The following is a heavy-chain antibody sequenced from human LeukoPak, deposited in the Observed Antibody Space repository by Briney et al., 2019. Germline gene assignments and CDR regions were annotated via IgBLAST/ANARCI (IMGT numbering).Heavy chain of an antibody. V-gene: IGHV1-69*05. Sequence: SVKVSCKAFGGTFSSYAISWVRQAPGQGLEWMGGIIPIFGTANYAQKFQGRVTITTDESTSTAYMELSSLRSEDTAVYYCARSYYYDSSGYTYFDYWGQGTLVTVSS. J-gene: IGHJ4*02. CDR1: GGTFSSYA. CDR3: ARSYYYDSSGYTYFDY. CDR2: IIPIFGTA. D-gene: IGHD3-22*01.